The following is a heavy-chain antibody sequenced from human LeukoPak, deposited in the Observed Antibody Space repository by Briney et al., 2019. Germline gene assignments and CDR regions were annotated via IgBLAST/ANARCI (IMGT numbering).Heavy chain of an antibody. V-gene: IGHV4-59*01. D-gene: IGHD4-23*01. CDR2: IYYSGST. Sequence: PSETLSLTCTVSGGSISSYYWSWIRQPPGKELEWIGYIYYSGSTNYNPSLKSRVTISVDTSKNQFSLKLSSVTAADTAVYYCAGYTVVTARFDPWGQGTLVTVSS. J-gene: IGHJ5*02. CDR1: GGSISSYY. CDR3: AGYTVVTARFDP.